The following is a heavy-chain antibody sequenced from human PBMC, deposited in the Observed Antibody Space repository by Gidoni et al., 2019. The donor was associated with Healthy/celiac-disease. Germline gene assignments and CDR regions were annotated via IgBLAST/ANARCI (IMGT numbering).Heavy chain of an antibody. D-gene: IGHD6-13*01. V-gene: IGHV5-51*01. CDR1: GYSFTSYW. CDR3: ARHGSSSWYRYYGMDV. CDR2: IYAGDSDT. Sequence: VLLVPSGPEVKKPGASLTISRKGPGYSFTSYWIAWVRQMPGKGLERMGIIYAGDSDTRYSTTIQGQVTISADKSISTAYLQWSRLKGSDTAMYYCARHGSSSWYRYYGMDVWGQGTTVTVSS. J-gene: IGHJ6*02.